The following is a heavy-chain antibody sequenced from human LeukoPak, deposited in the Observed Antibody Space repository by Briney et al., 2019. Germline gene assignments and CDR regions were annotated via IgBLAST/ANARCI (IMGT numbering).Heavy chain of an antibody. Sequence: SQTLSLTCTVSGGSISSYYWSWIRQPPGKGLEWIGYIYYSGSTNYNPSLRSRFTISVDTSKNQFSLKLSSVTAADTAADYRAKDGSGNFGSSNPWGRGPLSLSPQ. V-gene: IGHV4-59*01. CDR3: AKDGSGNFGSSNP. J-gene: IGHJ2*01. D-gene: IGHD3-22*01. CDR2: IYYSGST. CDR1: GGSISSYY.